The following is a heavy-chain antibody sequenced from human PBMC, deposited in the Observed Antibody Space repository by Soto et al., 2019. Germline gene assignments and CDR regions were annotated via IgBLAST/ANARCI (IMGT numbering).Heavy chain of an antibody. CDR1: GYSFTDYH. Sequence: ASVKVSCKASGYSFTDYHIHWVQQAPGQGLEWLGRINPKSGGTSTAQKFQGWVTMTTDTSISTASMELTRLTSDDTAIYYCARGDSTDCSNGVCSFFYNHDMDVWGQGTTVTVSS. D-gene: IGHD2-8*01. J-gene: IGHJ6*02. CDR3: ARGDSTDCSNGVCSFFYNHDMDV. CDR2: INPKSGGT. V-gene: IGHV1-2*04.